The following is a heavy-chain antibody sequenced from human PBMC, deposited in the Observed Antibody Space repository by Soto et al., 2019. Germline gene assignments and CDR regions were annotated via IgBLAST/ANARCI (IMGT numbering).Heavy chain of an antibody. Sequence: QVQLQESGPGLVKPSETLSLTCTVSGGSISSYYWSWIRQPPGKGLEWIGYIYYSGSTNYNPSLKSRVTISVDTSKNQFSLKLSSVTAADTAVYYCARDIKWLHPWGQGTLVTVSS. V-gene: IGHV4-59*01. CDR2: IYYSGST. J-gene: IGHJ5*02. CDR1: GGSISSYY. CDR3: ARDIKWLHP.